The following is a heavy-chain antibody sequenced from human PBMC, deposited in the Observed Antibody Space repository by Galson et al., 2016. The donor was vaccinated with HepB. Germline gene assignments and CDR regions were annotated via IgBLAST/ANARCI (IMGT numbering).Heavy chain of an antibody. D-gene: IGHD6-19*01. CDR1: GFSLSTRPMC. CDR3: AHSSGWTIDY. CDR2: IDWDDDN. J-gene: IGHJ4*02. Sequence: PALVKPPQTLTLTCTFSGFSLSTRPMCVSWVRQPPGKALEWLALIDWDDDNRYSPSLKSRLTIAKDTSKNQVVLTMTNMDPVDTGTYYCAHSSGWTIDYWGQGTLVTVSS. V-gene: IGHV2-5*08.